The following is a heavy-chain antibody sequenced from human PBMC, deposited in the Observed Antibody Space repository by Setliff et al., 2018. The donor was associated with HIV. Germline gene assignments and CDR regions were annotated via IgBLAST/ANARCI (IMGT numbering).Heavy chain of an antibody. J-gene: IGHJ6*03. CDR3: VRRVYDFWSGLVGYSYYMDV. V-gene: IGHV4-39*01. D-gene: IGHD3-3*01. CDR1: GGSITSNNYY. Sequence: PSETLSLTCTVSGGSITSNNYYWGWIRQPPGKGLEWIGTFYYSGSTYYNSSLKSRVTISVDTSTNRFSLRLNSVTAADTAVYYCVRRVYDFWSGLVGYSYYMDVWGKGTTVTVS. CDR2: FYYSGST.